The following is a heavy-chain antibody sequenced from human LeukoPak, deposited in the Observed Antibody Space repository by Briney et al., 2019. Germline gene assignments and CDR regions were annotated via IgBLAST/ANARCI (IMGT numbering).Heavy chain of an antibody. Sequence: GGSLRLSCAASGFSFSTYSMNWVRQAPGKGLEWVSYISTSSTISYADSVKGRFTISRDNAKNSLYLQMSSLRDEDTAVYYCARTSLRTFHIWGQGTMVTVSS. J-gene: IGHJ3*02. V-gene: IGHV3-48*02. CDR1: GFSFSTYS. CDR3: ARTSLRTFHI. CDR2: ISTSSTI.